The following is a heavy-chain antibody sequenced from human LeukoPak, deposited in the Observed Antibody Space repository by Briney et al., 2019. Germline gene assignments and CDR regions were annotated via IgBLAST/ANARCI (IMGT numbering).Heavy chain of an antibody. CDR3: ARDGYSFGHDFDY. CDR2: IKGDGSST. V-gene: IGHV3-74*01. Sequence: GGPLRLSCAASGFTFSSYWMLWVRHTPGKGLVWVSRIKGDGSSTSYADSVKGRFTISRDNAKNTLYLQMNSLRAEDTAVYYCARDGYSFGHDFDYWGQGTLVTVSS. D-gene: IGHD5-18*01. J-gene: IGHJ4*02. CDR1: GFTFSSYW.